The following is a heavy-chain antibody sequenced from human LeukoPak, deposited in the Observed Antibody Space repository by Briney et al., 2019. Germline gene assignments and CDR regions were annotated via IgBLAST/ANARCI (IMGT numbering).Heavy chain of an antibody. CDR2: MNPNSGNT. CDR1: GYTFTSYD. Sequence: ASVRVSCKASGYTFTSYDINWVRQAPGQGLEWMGWMNPNSGNTGYAQKFQGRVTMTGNTSISTAYMELSSLRSEDTAVYYCARGDQHVEYSSSPFDYWGQGTLVTVSS. D-gene: IGHD6-6*01. V-gene: IGHV1-8*01. J-gene: IGHJ4*02. CDR3: ARGDQHVEYSSSPFDY.